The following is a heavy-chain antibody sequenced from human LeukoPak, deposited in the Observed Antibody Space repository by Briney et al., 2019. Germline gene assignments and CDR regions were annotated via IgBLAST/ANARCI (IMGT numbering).Heavy chain of an antibody. CDR2: LYSGSDT. CDR3: ARVGDHFHWYLDL. D-gene: IGHD3-10*01. CDR1: GFTVSTNY. V-gene: IGHV3-53*01. J-gene: IGHJ2*01. Sequence: GGSLRLSCAASGFTVSTNYMNWVRQAPGKGLEWVSILYSGSDTYYADSVKGRFTISRDSSKNILSLQMNNLRAEDTAVYYCARVGDHFHWYLDLWGRGTLITVSS.